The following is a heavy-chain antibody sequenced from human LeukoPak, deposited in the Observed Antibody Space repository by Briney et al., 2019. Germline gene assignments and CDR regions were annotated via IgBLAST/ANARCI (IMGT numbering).Heavy chain of an antibody. D-gene: IGHD4-17*01. CDR3: ARALTTVTPWDY. Sequence: PSETLSLTCAVYGGSFSGYYWSWIRQPPGKGLEWIGEINHSGSTNYNPSLKSRVTISVDTSKNQFSLKLSSVTAADTAVYYCARALTTVTPWDYWGQGTLATVSS. CDR1: GGSFSGYY. CDR2: INHSGST. V-gene: IGHV4-34*01. J-gene: IGHJ4*02.